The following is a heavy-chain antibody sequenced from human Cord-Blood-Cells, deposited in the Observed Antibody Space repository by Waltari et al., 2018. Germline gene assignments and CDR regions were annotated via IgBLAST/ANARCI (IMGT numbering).Heavy chain of an antibody. J-gene: IGHJ4*02. CDR3: ARRPTVTTAGGFDY. D-gene: IGHD4-17*01. Sequence: QLQLQESGPGLVKPSETLSLTCTVSGGSISSSSYYWGWTRQPPGRGLEWIGSIYYSGSTYYNPSLKSRVTISVDTSKNQFSLKLSSVTAADTAVYYCARRPTVTTAGGFDYLGQGTLVTVSS. CDR1: GGSISSSSYY. V-gene: IGHV4-39*01. CDR2: IYYSGST.